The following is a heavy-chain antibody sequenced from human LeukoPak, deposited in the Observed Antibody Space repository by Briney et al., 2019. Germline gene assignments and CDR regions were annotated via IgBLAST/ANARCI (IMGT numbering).Heavy chain of an antibody. D-gene: IGHD1-26*01. Sequence: ASVKVSCKASGYTFTSCAMNWVRQAPGQGLEWMGWINTNTGNPTYAQGSTGRFVFSLDTSVSTAYLQISSLKAEDTAVYYCARGFITWEDPFDYWGQGTLVTVSS. CDR2: INTNTGNP. V-gene: IGHV7-4-1*02. CDR3: ARGFITWEDPFDY. CDR1: GYTFTSCA. J-gene: IGHJ4*02.